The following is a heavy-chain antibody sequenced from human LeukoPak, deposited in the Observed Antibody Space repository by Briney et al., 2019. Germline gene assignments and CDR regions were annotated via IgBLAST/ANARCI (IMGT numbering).Heavy chain of an antibody. Sequence: GGSLRLSCAASGFTFSSYAMTWVRQAPGKGLEWVSGISGSGGSTYYADSVKGRFTISRDNSRNTLYLQMNSLRAGDTAVYYCAKGGWSEYWYYYGMDVWGQGTTVTVSS. CDR1: GFTFSSYA. CDR2: ISGSGGST. D-gene: IGHD3-3*01. J-gene: IGHJ6*02. CDR3: AKGGWSEYWYYYGMDV. V-gene: IGHV3-23*01.